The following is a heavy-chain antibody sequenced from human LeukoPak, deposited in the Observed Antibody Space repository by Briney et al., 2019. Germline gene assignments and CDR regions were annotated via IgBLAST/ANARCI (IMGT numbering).Heavy chain of an antibody. CDR2: INAGTGNT. Sequence: ASVKVSCKTYEYIFTNYAMHWARQAPGQRLEWMGWINAGTGNTKYSQNFQDRVTLTRDTSATTAYMELSSLRSEDTAVYYCARQDSGTYYDDYWGQGTLVTVSS. CDR3: ARQDSGTYYDDY. V-gene: IGHV1-3*01. CDR1: EYIFTNYA. J-gene: IGHJ4*02. D-gene: IGHD3-10*01.